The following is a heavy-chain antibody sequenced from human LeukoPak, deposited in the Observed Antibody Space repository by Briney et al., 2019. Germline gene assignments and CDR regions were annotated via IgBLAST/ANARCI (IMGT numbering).Heavy chain of an antibody. Sequence: ASVKVSCKASGYTXTDYYLQGVRQAPGQGLEWMGWINPNSGGTNSAQKFQGRVTMTSDTSVSTAYMELSRLRSDDTAVYYCARDHCTSSGCYEYYYYGLDVWGQGTTVTVSS. J-gene: IGHJ6*02. CDR1: GYTXTDYY. D-gene: IGHD2-2*01. CDR2: INPNSGGT. V-gene: IGHV1-2*02. CDR3: ARDHCTSSGCYEYYYYGLDV.